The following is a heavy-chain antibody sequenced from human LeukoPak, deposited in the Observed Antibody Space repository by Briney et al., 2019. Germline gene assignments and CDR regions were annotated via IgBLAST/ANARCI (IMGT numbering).Heavy chain of an antibody. CDR2: IYYSGST. Sequence: SETLSLTCTVSGGSISSYYWSWIRQPPGKGLEWIGYIYYSGSTNYDPSLKSRVTISVDTSKNQFSLKLSSVTAADTAVYYCARHFPDYGGNSDFDYWGQGTLVTVSS. CDR3: ARHFPDYGGNSDFDY. J-gene: IGHJ4*02. CDR1: GGSISSYY. D-gene: IGHD4-23*01. V-gene: IGHV4-59*08.